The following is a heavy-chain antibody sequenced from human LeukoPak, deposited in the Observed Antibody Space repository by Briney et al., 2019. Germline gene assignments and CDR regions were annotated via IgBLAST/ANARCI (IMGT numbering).Heavy chain of an antibody. CDR2: ISYDGSNK. CDR3: ASHLDYYDSSGYYFDY. J-gene: IGHJ4*02. V-gene: IGHV3-30-3*01. Sequence: GSLRLSCAASGFTFSSYAMHWVRQAPGKGLEWVAVISYDGSNKYYADSVKGRFTISRDNSKNTLYLQMNSLRAEDTAVYYCASHLDYYDSSGYYFDYWGQGTLVTVSS. CDR1: GFTFSSYA. D-gene: IGHD3-22*01.